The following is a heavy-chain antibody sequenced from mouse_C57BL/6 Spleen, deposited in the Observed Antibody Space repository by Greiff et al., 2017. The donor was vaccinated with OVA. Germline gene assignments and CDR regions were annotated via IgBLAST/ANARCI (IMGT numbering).Heavy chain of an antibody. J-gene: IGHJ4*01. CDR1: GYAFTNYL. CDR2: INPGSGGT. D-gene: IGHD1-1*01. Sequence: QVQLQQSGAELVRPGTSVKVSCKASGYAFTNYLIEWVKQRPGQGLEWIGVINPGSGGTNYNEKFKGKATLTADKSFSTAYMQLSSLTSEDSAVYFCARAFITTVVAGAMDYWGQGTSVTVSS. CDR3: ARAFITTVVAGAMDY. V-gene: IGHV1-54*01.